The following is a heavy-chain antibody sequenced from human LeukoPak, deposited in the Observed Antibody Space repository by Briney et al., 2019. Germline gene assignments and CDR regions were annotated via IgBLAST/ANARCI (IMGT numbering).Heavy chain of an antibody. V-gene: IGHV3-30-3*01. Sequence: PGRSLRLSCAASGFTFSSYAMHWVRQAPGKGLEWVAVISYDGSNKYYADSVKGRFTISRDNSKNTLYLQMNSLRAEDTAVYYCATHDSSGPEGGYWGQGTLVTVPS. J-gene: IGHJ4*02. CDR1: GFTFSSYA. CDR2: ISYDGSNK. D-gene: IGHD3-22*01. CDR3: ATHDSSGPEGGY.